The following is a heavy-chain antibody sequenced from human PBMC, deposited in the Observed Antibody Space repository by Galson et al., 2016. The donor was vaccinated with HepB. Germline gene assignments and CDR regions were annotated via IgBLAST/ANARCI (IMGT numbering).Heavy chain of an antibody. CDR1: GFTFSGFA. CDR3: ASALGQWLVGWY. D-gene: IGHD6-19*01. J-gene: IGHJ4*02. V-gene: IGHV3-30*04. Sequence: SLRLSCAASGFTFSGFAMHWVRQAPGRGLEWVAGVSYDGSDEYYADSVKGRFTISRDDSKNTLYLQMNSLRNEDTAEYYCASALGQWLVGWYWGQGTLVTVSS. CDR2: VSYDGSDE.